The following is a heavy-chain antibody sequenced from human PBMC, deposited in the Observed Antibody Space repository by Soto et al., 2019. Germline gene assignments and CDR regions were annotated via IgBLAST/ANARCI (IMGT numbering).Heavy chain of an antibody. J-gene: IGHJ6*03. V-gene: IGHV3-21*01. D-gene: IGHD3-10*01. CDR3: ASKYGSGSYYKAPGNYYYYMDV. CDR1: GFTFSSYS. Sequence: EVQLVESGGGLVKPGGSLRLSCAASGFTFSSYSMNWVRQAPGKGLEWVSSISSSSSYIYYADSVKGRFTISRDNAKNSLYLQMKSLRAEDTAVYYCASKYGSGSYYKAPGNYYYYMDVWGKGTTVTVSS. CDR2: ISSSSSYI.